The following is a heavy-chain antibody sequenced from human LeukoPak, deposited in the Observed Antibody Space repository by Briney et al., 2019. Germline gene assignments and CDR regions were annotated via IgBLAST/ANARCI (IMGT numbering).Heavy chain of an antibody. J-gene: IGHJ4*02. V-gene: IGHV3-7*01. CDR3: ARDLYGSGSRYGY. CDR1: GFTLSNYW. CDR2: IEQDGNEK. D-gene: IGHD3-10*01. Sequence: PGGSLRLSCAASGFTLSNYWMSWVRQAPGKGLEWVANIEQDGNEKYYVESVKGRFTISRDNADNSLYLQMNSLRAEDTAVYYCARDLYGSGSRYGYWGQGTLVTVSS.